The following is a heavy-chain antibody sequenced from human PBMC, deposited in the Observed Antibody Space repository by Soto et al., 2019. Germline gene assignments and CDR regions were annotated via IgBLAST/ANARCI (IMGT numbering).Heavy chain of an antibody. J-gene: IGHJ4*02. D-gene: IGHD4-17*01. V-gene: IGHV3-23*01. CDR2: ISASGDGT. CDR1: GFTFSSYA. Sequence: EVQLLESGGGLVQPGGSLRLSCAASGFTFSSYAMSWVRQAPGKGLEYVSSISASGDGTYFADSVKGRFTISRDNSKNXXXXXXNSLXVXDXXXXYCARTTVTKSRDYWGQGTLVTVSS. CDR3: ARTTVTKSRDY.